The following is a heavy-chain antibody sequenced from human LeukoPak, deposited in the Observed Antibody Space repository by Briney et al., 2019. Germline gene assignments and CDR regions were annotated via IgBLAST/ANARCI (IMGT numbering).Heavy chain of an antibody. Sequence: PGGSLRLSCATSGFTFSNYAMNWVRQAPGKGLEWVSVISDSGGTIYYADSVRGRFTISRDNSKNTVYLQMNSLRVEDTAVYYCARELGYCSGGSCYSDYWGQGTLVTVSS. CDR3: ARELGYCSGGSCYSDY. CDR1: GFTFSNYA. J-gene: IGHJ4*02. D-gene: IGHD2-15*01. V-gene: IGHV3-23*01. CDR2: ISDSGGTI.